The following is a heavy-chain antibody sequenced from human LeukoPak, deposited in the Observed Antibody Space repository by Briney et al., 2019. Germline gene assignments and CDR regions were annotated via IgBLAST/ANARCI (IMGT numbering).Heavy chain of an antibody. CDR2: IIPIFGTA. V-gene: IGHV1-69*13. Sequence: GASVKVSCKASGGTFISYAISWVRQAPGQGLEWMGGIIPIFGTANYAQKFQGRVTITADESTSTAYMELSSLRSEDTAVYYCASGTYGEYYFDYWGQGTLVTVSS. CDR3: ASGTYGEYYFDY. CDR1: GGTFISYA. J-gene: IGHJ4*02. D-gene: IGHD3-10*01.